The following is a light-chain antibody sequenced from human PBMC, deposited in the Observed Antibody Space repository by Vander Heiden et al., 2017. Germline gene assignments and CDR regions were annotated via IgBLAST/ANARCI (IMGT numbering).Light chain of an antibody. CDR1: QDINIY. Sequence: DIQLTQSPSSLSASVGDRVTITCRTSQDINIYLNWYKQRAGQAPRLLIHSASGLQSGVPSRFSGSVSGTDFTLTISSLQPEDFATYYCQQSYGSPQTFGQGTKVDIK. V-gene: IGKV1-39*01. CDR3: QQSYGSPQT. J-gene: IGKJ1*01. CDR2: SAS.